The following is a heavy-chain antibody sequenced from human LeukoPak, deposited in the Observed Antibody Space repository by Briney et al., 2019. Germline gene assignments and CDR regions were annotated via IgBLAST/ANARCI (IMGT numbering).Heavy chain of an antibody. CDR2: IKSKADGGTT. V-gene: IGHV3-15*01. J-gene: IGHJ6*02. D-gene: IGHD5-18*01. CDR1: GFTFSAYA. CDR3: TTDIPSISSIQLWSWSWSYGMDV. Sequence: PGGSLRLSCAASGFTFSAYAVSWVRQAPGKGLEWVGRIKSKADGGTTDYAAPVKGRFTISRDDSKNTLYLQMISLKTEDTAVYYCTTDIPSISSIQLWSWSWSYGMDVWGQGTTVTVSS.